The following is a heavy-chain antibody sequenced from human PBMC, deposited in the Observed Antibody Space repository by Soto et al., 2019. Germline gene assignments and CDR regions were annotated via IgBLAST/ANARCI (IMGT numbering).Heavy chain of an antibody. Sequence: QVQLVQSGAEVKKPGASVKVSCKASGYTFTGYYIHWVRQAPGQGLEWMGWIKPNTGTTNYAQKVQGRVTMTSDTSISTAYMELRSLRSDDTAQYYCARDSRGVGYGDYLLWGQGTPVIVSS. D-gene: IGHD4-17*01. V-gene: IGHV1-2*02. CDR1: GYTFTGYY. CDR2: IKPNTGTT. J-gene: IGHJ4*02. CDR3: ARDSRGVGYGDYLL.